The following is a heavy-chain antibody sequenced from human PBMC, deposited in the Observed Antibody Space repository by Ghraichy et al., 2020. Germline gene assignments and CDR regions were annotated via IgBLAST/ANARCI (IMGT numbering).Heavy chain of an antibody. J-gene: IGHJ5*01. CDR2: ISSISTYT. CDR1: GFTFRDYY. D-gene: IGHD2-15*01. Sequence: GGSLRLSCEASGFTFRDYYMSWVRQAPGKGLEWISYISSISTYTNYAESVKGRFTISRDNARNSLYLQMSGLRADDTAIYYCAKDGLGCSGGTCFFGTDSWGQGALVTVSS. CDR3: AKDGLGCSGGTCFFGTDS. V-gene: IGHV3-11*06.